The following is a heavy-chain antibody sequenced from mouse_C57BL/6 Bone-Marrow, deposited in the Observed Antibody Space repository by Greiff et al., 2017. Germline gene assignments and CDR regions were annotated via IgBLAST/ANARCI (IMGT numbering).Heavy chain of an antibody. CDR2: ISLKSDNSAT. CDR3: TGYDYDPCCF. V-gene: IGHV6-3*01. Sequence: EVKLMESGGGLVQPGGSMKLSCVASGFTFSNYWMNWVRQSPAKGLEWVAQISLKSDNSATPYAVSVKGRFTIAKDESKSSVYLQMNNLRAEDTGIYDCTGYDYDPCCFWGQGTLVTVSA. D-gene: IGHD2-4*01. J-gene: IGHJ3*01. CDR1: GFTFSNYW.